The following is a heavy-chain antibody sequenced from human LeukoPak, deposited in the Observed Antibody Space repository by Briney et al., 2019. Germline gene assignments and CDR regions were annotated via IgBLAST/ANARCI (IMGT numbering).Heavy chain of an antibody. V-gene: IGHV4-59*01. Sequence: SETLSLTCTVSGGSISSYYWSWIRQPPGKGLEWIGYIYYGGSTNYNPSLKSRVTISVDTSKNQFSLKLSSVTAADTAVYYCARNSWFYDFDAFDIWGQGAMVTVSS. J-gene: IGHJ3*02. CDR1: GGSISSYY. D-gene: IGHD3/OR15-3a*01. CDR2: IYYGGST. CDR3: ARNSWFYDFDAFDI.